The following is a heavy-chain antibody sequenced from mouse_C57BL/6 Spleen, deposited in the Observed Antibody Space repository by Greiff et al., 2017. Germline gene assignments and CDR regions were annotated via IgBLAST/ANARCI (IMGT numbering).Heavy chain of an antibody. CDR3: ARHRGLRGAMDY. CDR2: ISGGGGNT. Sequence: EVMLVESGGGLVKPGGSLKLSCAASGFTFSSYTMSWVRQTPAKRLEWVATISGGGGNTYYPDSVKGRCTISRDNAKNALYLQMSSLRSEDTALYYCARHRGLRGAMDYWGQGASVTVSS. J-gene: IGHJ4*01. V-gene: IGHV5-9*01. D-gene: IGHD2-2*01. CDR1: GFTFSSYT.